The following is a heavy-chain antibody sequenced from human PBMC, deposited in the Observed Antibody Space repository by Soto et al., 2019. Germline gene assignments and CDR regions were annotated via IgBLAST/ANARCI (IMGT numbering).Heavy chain of an antibody. CDR1: GFAFSSYG. D-gene: IGHD3-10*01. CDR3: ARVYGSGTYPIDY. V-gene: IGHV3-33*01. CDR2: IWSGGSDR. Sequence: QVQLVESGGGVVQPGRSLRLSCAASGFAFSSYGMHWVRQAPGKGLEWVTVIWSGGSDRYYADSVKGRFTIPRDNSKNMLYLQMNSLRAEDTAVYYCARVYGSGTYPIDYWGQGTLVTVSS. J-gene: IGHJ4*02.